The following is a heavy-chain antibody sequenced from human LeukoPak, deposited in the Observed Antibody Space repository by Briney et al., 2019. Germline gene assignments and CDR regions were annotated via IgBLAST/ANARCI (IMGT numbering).Heavy chain of an antibody. CDR2: IYYSGST. J-gene: IGHJ4*02. Sequence: PSETLSLTCTVSGGSISSYYWSWIRQPPGKGLEWIGYIYYSGSTNYNPSLKSRVTISVDTSKDQFSLKLSSVTAADTAVYYCARRARYDFWSGRTSFDYWGQGTLVTVSS. V-gene: IGHV4-59*12. CDR3: ARRARYDFWSGRTSFDY. CDR1: GGSISSYY. D-gene: IGHD3-3*01.